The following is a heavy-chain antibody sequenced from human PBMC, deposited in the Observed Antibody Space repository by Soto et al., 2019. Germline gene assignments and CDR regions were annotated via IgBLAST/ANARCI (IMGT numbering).Heavy chain of an antibody. CDR2: IYHSGNT. J-gene: IGHJ4*02. D-gene: IGHD2-2*02. V-gene: IGHV4-59*06. CDR1: GASISSYY. CDR3: ARARFQVLYGKPYFDS. Sequence: SETLSLTCTVSGASISSYYWSWIRQPPGKGLEWIGNIYHSGNTYYNPSLKSRLTISVDTSKNHFSLMVDSVTAADTAVYYCARARFQVLYGKPYFDSWGQGTLVTVSS.